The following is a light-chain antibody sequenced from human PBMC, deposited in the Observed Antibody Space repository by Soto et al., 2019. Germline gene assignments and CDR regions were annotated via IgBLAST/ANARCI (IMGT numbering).Light chain of an antibody. V-gene: IGLV2-14*03. Sequence: QSVLTQPASVSGSPGQSITISCTGTSSDVGGYDHVSWYQQHPGKAPKLIIYDVTSRPSGVSNRFSASKSGNTASLTISGLQAEDEADYYCSSYTTRNTEVFGTGTKVTVL. J-gene: IGLJ1*01. CDR3: SSYTTRNTEV. CDR2: DVT. CDR1: SSDVGGYDH.